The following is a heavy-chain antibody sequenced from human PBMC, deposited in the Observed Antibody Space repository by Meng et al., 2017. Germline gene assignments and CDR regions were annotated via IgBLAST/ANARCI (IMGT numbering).Heavy chain of an antibody. V-gene: IGHV3-11*04. CDR1: VFTFSDYY. CDR3: ASGLSSDFDY. Sequence: QGQLVVAGGRLVKPGGSRVVSCAASVFTFSDYYMSWIRQAPGKGLGWVSYISSSGSNIYYADSVKGRFTISRDNAKNSLYLQMNSLRAEDTAVYYCASGLSSDFDYWGQGTLVTVSS. D-gene: IGHD2-15*01. CDR2: ISSSGSNI. J-gene: IGHJ4*02.